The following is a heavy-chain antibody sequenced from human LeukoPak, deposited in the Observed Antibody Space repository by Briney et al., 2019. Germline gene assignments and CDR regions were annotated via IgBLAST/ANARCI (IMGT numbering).Heavy chain of an antibody. Sequence: SETLSLTCAVYGGSLSGRYWSWFRQPPGKGLEWIGQISRRGNTNYTPSLKSRVTISVDTSKNQPSLKLSTVTAADTALYYCARHGEYYFDYWGQGTLVTVSS. D-gene: IGHD3-10*01. J-gene: IGHJ4*02. CDR3: ARHGEYYFDY. CDR2: ISRRGNT. CDR1: GGSLSGRY. V-gene: IGHV4-34*01.